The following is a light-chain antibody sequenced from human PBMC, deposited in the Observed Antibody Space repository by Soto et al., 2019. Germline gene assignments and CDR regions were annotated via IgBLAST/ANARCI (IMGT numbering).Light chain of an antibody. CDR2: AAS. V-gene: IGKV1-27*01. CDR1: QGISNY. J-gene: IGKJ4*01. CDR3: QQYNSAPLT. Sequence: DIQMTQSPSSLSASVGDRVTITCRARQGISNYLACYQQKPGKVPKLLIYAASTLQSGVPSQFSGRGSGTDFTLTISSLQPEDVATYYCQQYNSAPLTFGGGTKVEIK.